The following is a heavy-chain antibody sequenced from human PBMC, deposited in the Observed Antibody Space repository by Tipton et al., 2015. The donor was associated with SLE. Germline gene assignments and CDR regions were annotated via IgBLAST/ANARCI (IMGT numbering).Heavy chain of an antibody. J-gene: IGHJ4*02. CDR1: GGSISSSSYY. D-gene: IGHD4-11*01. CDR3: ARDRVDYNNSTLDY. V-gene: IGHV4-39*07. Sequence: TLSLTCTVSGGSISSSSYYWGWIRQPPGKGLEWIGSIYYSGSTYYNPSLKSRVTISVDTSKNQFSLKLSSVTAADTAVYYCARDRVDYNNSTLDYWGQGTLVTVSS. CDR2: IYYSGST.